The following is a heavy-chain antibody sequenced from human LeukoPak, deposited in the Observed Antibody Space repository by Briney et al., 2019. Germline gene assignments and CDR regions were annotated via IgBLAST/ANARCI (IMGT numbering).Heavy chain of an antibody. CDR2: ISSSSSYI. J-gene: IGHJ6*04. D-gene: IGHD3-10*02. V-gene: IGHV3-21*01. CDR1: GFTFSSYS. Sequence: PGGSLRLSCAASGFTFSSYSMNWVRQTPGKGLEWVSSISSSSSYIYYADSVKGRFTISRDNAKNSLYLQMNSLRAEDTAVYYCAELGITMIGGVWGKGTTVTISS. CDR3: AELGITMIGGV.